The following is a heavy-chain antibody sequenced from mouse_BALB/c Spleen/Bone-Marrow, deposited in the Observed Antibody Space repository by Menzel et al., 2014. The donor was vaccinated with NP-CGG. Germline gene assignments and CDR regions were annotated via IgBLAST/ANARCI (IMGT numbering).Heavy chain of an antibody. V-gene: IGHV14-3*02. J-gene: IGHJ2*01. D-gene: IGHD1-1*01. CDR2: IDPADDTT. CDR1: GFNIKDTY. Sequence: EVKLMESGAELVKPGASVKLSCTTSGFNIKDTYIHWVKRRPEQGLDWIGRIDPADDTTIYDPKFQDKATITTGTSSSMAYLQLSSLTSEDAAVYFCSRGTRYYFDYWGQGTTLTVSS. CDR3: SRGTRYYFDY.